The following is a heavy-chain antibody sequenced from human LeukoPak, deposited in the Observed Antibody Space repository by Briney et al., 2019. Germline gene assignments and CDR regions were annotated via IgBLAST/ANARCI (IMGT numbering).Heavy chain of an antibody. Sequence: GGTLRLSCAASGFTFDDYAMHWVRQAPGKGLEWVSYISSSGSGGSTYYADSVKGRFTISRDNSKNTLYLQMNSLRAEDTAVYYCAKDAGTMYYYYYYMDVWGKGTTVTISS. CDR2: ISSSGSGGST. CDR3: AKDAGTMYYYYYYMDV. J-gene: IGHJ6*03. CDR1: GFTFDDYA. V-gene: IGHV3-23*01. D-gene: IGHD1-7*01.